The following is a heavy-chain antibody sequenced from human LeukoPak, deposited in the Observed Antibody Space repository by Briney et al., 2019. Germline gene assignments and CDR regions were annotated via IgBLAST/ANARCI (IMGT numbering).Heavy chain of an antibody. V-gene: IGHV4-59*01. CDR2: IYYSGRT. CDR1: GGSISSYY. CDR3: ARDVVVVVPAAILRWFDP. Sequence: PSETLSLTCTVSGGSISSYYWSWIRQPPGKGREWIGYIYYSGRTNYNPSLKNRVTISVDTSKNQFSLKLSSVTAADTAVYYCARDVVVVVPAAILRWFDPWGQGTLVTVSS. J-gene: IGHJ5*02. D-gene: IGHD2-2*01.